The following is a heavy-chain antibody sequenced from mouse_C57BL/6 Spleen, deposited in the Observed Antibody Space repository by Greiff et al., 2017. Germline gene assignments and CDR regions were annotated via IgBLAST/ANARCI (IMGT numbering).Heavy chain of an antibody. J-gene: IGHJ2*01. CDR3: ARAHYGSPLDY. V-gene: IGHV5-17*01. Sequence: EVQRVESGGGLVKPGGSLKLSCAASGFTFSDYGMHWVRQAPEKGLEWVAYISSGSSTIYYADTVKGRFTISRDNAKNTLFLQMTSLRSEDTAMYYCARAHYGSPLDYWGQGTTLTVSS. CDR2: ISSGSSTI. CDR1: GFTFSDYG. D-gene: IGHD1-1*01.